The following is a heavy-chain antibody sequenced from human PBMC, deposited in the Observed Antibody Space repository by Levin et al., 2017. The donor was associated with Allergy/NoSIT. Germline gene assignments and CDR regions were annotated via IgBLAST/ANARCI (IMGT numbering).Heavy chain of an antibody. Sequence: GESLKISCAASGFTFRAYTMNWVRQAPGKGLEWVSTIGINSDKIFYADSVKGRFTISRDNAKNSLLLQISSLRAGDTAVYYCARDIVMDRAVISLPNYFDFWGPGTLVTVFS. CDR2: IGINSDKI. CDR3: ARDIVMDRAVISLPNYFDF. D-gene: IGHD3-10*01. CDR1: GFTFRAYT. V-gene: IGHV3-21*04. J-gene: IGHJ4*02.